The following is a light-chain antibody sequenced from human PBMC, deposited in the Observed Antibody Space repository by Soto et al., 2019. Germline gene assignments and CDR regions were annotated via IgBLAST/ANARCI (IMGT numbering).Light chain of an antibody. Sequence: NFMLTQPHSVSESPGKTVTISCTRSSGSIASNYVQWYQQRPGSSPTTVIYENNQRPSGVPDRFSGSIDSSSNSASLTISGLKTEVEADYYCQSYDSTTWVFGGGTKVTVL. CDR3: QSYDSTTWV. V-gene: IGLV6-57*01. J-gene: IGLJ3*02. CDR1: SGSIASNY. CDR2: ENN.